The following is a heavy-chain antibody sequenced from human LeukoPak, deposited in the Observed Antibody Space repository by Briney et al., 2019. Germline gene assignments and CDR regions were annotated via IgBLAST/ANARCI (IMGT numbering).Heavy chain of an antibody. V-gene: IGHV3-53*01. CDR2: IYSSAVT. Sequence: GGSLRLSCAASGFTVSSNYMTWVRQAPGKGLEWVSLIYSSAVTDYADSVKGRFTISRDNAKKSLYLQMNSLRAEDTAVYYCARDQRRTTVTFLYNYYYGLDVWGQGTTVTVSS. J-gene: IGHJ6*02. D-gene: IGHD4-17*01. CDR1: GFTVSSNY. CDR3: ARDQRRTTVTFLYNYYYGLDV.